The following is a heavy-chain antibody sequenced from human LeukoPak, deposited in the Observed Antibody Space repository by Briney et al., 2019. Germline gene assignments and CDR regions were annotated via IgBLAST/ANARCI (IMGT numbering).Heavy chain of an antibody. Sequence: GGSLRLSCAASGFTFSRYSMNWVRQAPGKGLEWVSSISSSSSYIYYADSVKGRFTISRDNAKNSLYLQMNSLRAEDTAVYYCARDLSGDYFSGYWGQGTLVTVSS. V-gene: IGHV3-21*01. D-gene: IGHD2-21*02. CDR2: ISSSSSYI. CDR1: GFTFSRYS. CDR3: ARDLSGDYFSGY. J-gene: IGHJ4*02.